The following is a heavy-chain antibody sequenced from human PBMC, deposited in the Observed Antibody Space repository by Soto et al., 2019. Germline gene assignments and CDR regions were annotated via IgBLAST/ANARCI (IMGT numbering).Heavy chain of an antibody. CDR2: IYSGGST. CDR1: GFTVSSNY. J-gene: IGHJ4*02. Sequence: PGGSLRLSCAASGFTVSSNYMSWVRQAPGKGLEWVSVIYSGGSTYYADSVKGRFTISRDNSKNTLYLQMNSLRAEDTAVYYCAKDKRAKKLVMRYLYFDYWGQGTLVTV. CDR3: AKDKRAKKLVMRYLYFDY. V-gene: IGHV3-53*01. D-gene: IGHD6-13*01.